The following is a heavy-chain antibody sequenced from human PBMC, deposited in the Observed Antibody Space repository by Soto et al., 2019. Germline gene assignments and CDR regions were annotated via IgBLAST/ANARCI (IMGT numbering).Heavy chain of an antibody. D-gene: IGHD5-12*01. CDR3: RRGGRRDSGPHTIVDYYGMDV. J-gene: IGHJ6*02. CDR1: GFTFSDYD. V-gene: IGHV3-11*06. Sequence: QVQLVESGGGLVKPGGSLRLSCEASGFTFSDYDMSWIRQAPGKGLEWVAYISSDSSFATYADSVKGRLTITRDNAKRSLPLQINSLRADDTAVYYCRRGGRRDSGPHTIVDYYGMDVWGQGTTVTGSS. CDR2: ISSDSSFA.